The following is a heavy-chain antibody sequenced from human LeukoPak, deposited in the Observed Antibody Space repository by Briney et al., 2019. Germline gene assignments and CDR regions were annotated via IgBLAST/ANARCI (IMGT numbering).Heavy chain of an antibody. D-gene: IGHD7-27*01. V-gene: IGHV3-30*04. CDR3: ARGHWGLDY. J-gene: IGHJ4*02. CDR1: GFTFSSYA. Sequence: GGSLRLSCAASGFTFSSYAMHWVRQAPGKGLEWVAVISYDGSNKYYADSVRGRFTISRDNAESSLYLQMNSLRAEDTAVYYCARGHWGLDYWGRGTLVTVSS. CDR2: ISYDGSNK.